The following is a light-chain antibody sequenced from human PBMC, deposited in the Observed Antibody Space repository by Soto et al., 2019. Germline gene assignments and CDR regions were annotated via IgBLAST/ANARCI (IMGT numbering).Light chain of an antibody. CDR3: QQYNSYSR. CDR1: QSISSW. Sequence: DIQMTQSPSTLSASVGDRVTITCRASQSISSWLAWYQQKPGKAPKLLIYKASSLESGVPSRFSGSGSGTEFTLNISSLQPDDFATYYCQQYNSYSRFGQGTKVEIK. J-gene: IGKJ1*01. CDR2: KAS. V-gene: IGKV1-5*03.